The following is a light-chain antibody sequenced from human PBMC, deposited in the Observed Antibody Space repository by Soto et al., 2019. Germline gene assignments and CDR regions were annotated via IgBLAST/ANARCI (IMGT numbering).Light chain of an antibody. Sequence: DIQMTQSPSSVSASVGDRVTITCRASQGISTWLAWYQQRPGRAPTVLIYAASSLQSGVPSRVRGSGSGTHFTLTISSLQPEDFATYYCQQNDSFPLTFGQATRLEIK. CDR3: QQNDSFPLT. J-gene: IGKJ5*01. V-gene: IGKV1-12*01. CDR2: AAS. CDR1: QGISTW.